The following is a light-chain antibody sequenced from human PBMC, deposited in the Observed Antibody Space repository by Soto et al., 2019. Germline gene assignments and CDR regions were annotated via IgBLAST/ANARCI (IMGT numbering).Light chain of an antibody. CDR3: QQYGNSPPT. Sequence: EIVLTQSPGTLSLSPGERATLSCRASQGLSSNYLAWYQQRPGQAPRLLIYGASSRATGIPERFSGSGSATDFTLTIRRLEPEDFAVYHCQQYGNSPPTFGGGTKVEI. CDR2: GAS. V-gene: IGKV3-20*01. CDR1: QGLSSNY. J-gene: IGKJ4*01.